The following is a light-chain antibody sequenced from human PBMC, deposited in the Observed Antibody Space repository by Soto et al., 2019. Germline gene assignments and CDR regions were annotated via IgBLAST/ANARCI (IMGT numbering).Light chain of an antibody. CDR1: SSNIGGNS. CDR3: GSWDSSLSAYV. V-gene: IGLV1-51*01. Sequence: SVRTQPPSVSAAPGQRVTISCSGSSSNIGGNSVSWYQQLPGTAPKLLIYDDDKRPSGIPDRFSGSKSGTSATLGITGFQTGDEADHYCGSWDSSLSAYVFGTGTKSPS. CDR2: DDD. J-gene: IGLJ1*01.